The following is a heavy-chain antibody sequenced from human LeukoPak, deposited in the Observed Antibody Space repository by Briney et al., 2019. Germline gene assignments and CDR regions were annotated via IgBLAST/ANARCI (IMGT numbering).Heavy chain of an antibody. Sequence: GGSLRLSCAASGFPFSSYAMTWVRQAPGKGLEWVSAVSGSGGSTFYADSVKGRFTISRDNSNNTLYLQMDSLRVEDTAVYYCAKGYCSGGSCYYFDYWGRGTLVTVSS. V-gene: IGHV3-23*01. D-gene: IGHD2-15*01. CDR1: GFPFSSYA. CDR3: AKGYCSGGSCYYFDY. CDR2: VSGSGGST. J-gene: IGHJ4*02.